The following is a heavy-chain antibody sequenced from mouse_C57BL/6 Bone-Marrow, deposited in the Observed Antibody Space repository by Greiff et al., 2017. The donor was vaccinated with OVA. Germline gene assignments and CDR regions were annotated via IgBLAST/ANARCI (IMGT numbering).Heavy chain of an antibody. CDR1: GYTFTDYY. V-gene: IGHV1-76*01. D-gene: IGHD1-2*01. Sequence: QVQLKESGAELVRPGASVKLSCKASGYTFTDYYINWVKQRPGQGLEWIARIYPGSGNTYYNGKFKGKATLTAEKSSSTAYMQLSSLTSEDSAVYFCARFPTAARGYAMDYWGQGTSVTVSS. J-gene: IGHJ4*01. CDR3: ARFPTAARGYAMDY. CDR2: IYPGSGNT.